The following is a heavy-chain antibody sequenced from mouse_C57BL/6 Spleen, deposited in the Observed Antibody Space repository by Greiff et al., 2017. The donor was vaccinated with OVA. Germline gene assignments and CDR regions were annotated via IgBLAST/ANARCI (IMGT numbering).Heavy chain of an antibody. D-gene: IGHD2-10*02. J-gene: IGHJ3*01. V-gene: IGHV1-26*01. CDR1: GYTFTDYY. Sequence: VQLQQSGPELVKPGASVKISCKASGYTFTDYYMNWVKQSHGKSLEWIGDINPNNGGTSYNQKFKGKATLTVDKSSSTAYMELRSLTSEDSAVYYCARGYGNYGFFAYWGQGTLVTVSA. CDR3: ARGYGNYGFFAY. CDR2: INPNNGGT.